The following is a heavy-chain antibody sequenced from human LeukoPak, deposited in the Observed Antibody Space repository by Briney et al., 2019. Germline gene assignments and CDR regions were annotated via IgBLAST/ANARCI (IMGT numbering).Heavy chain of an antibody. D-gene: IGHD5-24*01. Sequence: GGSLRLSCAASGFTFSSYSMNWVRQAPGKGLEWVSSISSSSSYIYYADSVKGRFTISRDNAKNSLYQQMNSLRAEDTAVYYCARDPPDNYDYWGQGTLVTVSS. V-gene: IGHV3-21*01. CDR1: GFTFSSYS. CDR3: ARDPPDNYDY. CDR2: ISSSSSYI. J-gene: IGHJ4*02.